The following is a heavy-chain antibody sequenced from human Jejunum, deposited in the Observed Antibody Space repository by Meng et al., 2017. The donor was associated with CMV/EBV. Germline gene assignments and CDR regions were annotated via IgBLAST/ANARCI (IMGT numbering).Heavy chain of an antibody. V-gene: IGHV4-4*02. Sequence: ITSSHWWSWVRQSPGKGLEWIAELSPTEARNYNPSLKSRVTISVDYSKNQFSLMLTSVTAADTAVYYCVRGRCTKTSCYTGAFDHWGQGTLVTVSS. D-gene: IGHD2-2*02. CDR2: LSPTEAR. CDR3: VRGRCTKTSCYTGAFDH. CDR1: ITSSHW. J-gene: IGHJ5*02.